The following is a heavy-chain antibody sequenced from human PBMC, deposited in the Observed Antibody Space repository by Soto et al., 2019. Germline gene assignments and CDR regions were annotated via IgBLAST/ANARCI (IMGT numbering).Heavy chain of an antibody. D-gene: IGHD1-7*01. J-gene: IGHJ4*02. CDR3: ASRDPGTSVDY. CDR2: IYRTGST. Sequence: SETPSLTCAVSGGSFPSNNWWAWGRQPPGQGLEWIGEIYRTGSTNYNPSLKSRVTISLDKSENQFSLKVTSLTAADTAVYYCASRDPGTSVDYWGQGTLVTVSS. CDR1: GGSFPSNNW. V-gene: IGHV4-4*02.